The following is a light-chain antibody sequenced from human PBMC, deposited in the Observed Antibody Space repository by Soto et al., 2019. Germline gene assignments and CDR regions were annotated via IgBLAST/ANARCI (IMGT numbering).Light chain of an antibody. CDR3: QQYNNWPPLT. CDR1: QSVSSN. Sequence: EIVMTQSPATLSVSPGERATLSCRASQSVSSNLAWYQQKPGQAPRLLIYGASTRATGIPARISGSGSGTEFTLTISSLQSEDFAVYYCQQYNNWPPLTFGPGTKVDIK. CDR2: GAS. V-gene: IGKV3-15*01. J-gene: IGKJ3*01.